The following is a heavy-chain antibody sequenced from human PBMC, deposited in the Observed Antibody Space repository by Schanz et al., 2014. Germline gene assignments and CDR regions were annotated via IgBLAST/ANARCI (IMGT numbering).Heavy chain of an antibody. CDR2: INGGGETT. CDR1: GFTFSDYY. D-gene: IGHD1-1*01. Sequence: QVHLVESGGGLVKPGGSLRLSCAASGFTFSDYYMTWIRQAPGKGLEWVSYINGGGETTYYADSVRGRFTISRDNAKNSLFLQMNSLRAEDTAKYYCARDRWDWNNAFDIWGQGTMVTVSS. V-gene: IGHV3-11*01. J-gene: IGHJ3*02. CDR3: ARDRWDWNNAFDI.